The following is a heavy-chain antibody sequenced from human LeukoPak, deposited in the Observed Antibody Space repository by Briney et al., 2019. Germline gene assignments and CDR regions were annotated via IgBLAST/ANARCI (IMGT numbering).Heavy chain of an antibody. Sequence: PSEALSLTCTVSGGSISSYYWSWIRQPPGEGLGWIGYIYYSGSTNYNPSLKSRVTISVDTSKNLFSLKLSSVTAADTAVYYCARHRITIFGVVRRSVGAFDIWGQGAMVTVSS. V-gene: IGHV4-59*01. CDR2: IYYSGST. CDR1: GGSISSYY. D-gene: IGHD3-3*01. J-gene: IGHJ3*02. CDR3: ARHRITIFGVVRRSVGAFDI.